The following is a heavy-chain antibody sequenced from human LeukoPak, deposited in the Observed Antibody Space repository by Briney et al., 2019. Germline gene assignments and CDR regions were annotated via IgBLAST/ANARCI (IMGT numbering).Heavy chain of an antibody. CDR1: GDSITSGSYY. CDR3: ARQLYDFWSGYPREFDP. V-gene: IGHV4-39*01. Sequence: PSETLSLTCTVSGDSITSGSYYWGWIREPPGKGLEWIGSIYYSGSTYYNPSLKSRVTISVDTSKNQFSLKLSSVTAADTAVYYCARQLYDFWSGYPREFDPWGQGTLVTVSS. CDR2: IYYSGST. J-gene: IGHJ5*02. D-gene: IGHD3-3*01.